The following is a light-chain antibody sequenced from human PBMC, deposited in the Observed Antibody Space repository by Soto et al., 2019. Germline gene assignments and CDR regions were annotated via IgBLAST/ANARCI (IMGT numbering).Light chain of an antibody. J-gene: IGLJ3*02. V-gene: IGLV2-14*02. CDR2: EGT. Sequence: QSALTQPASVSASPGQSITIPCTGTSSDVGSYNLVSWFQQHPGKVPKLLIYEGTKRPSGLSDRFSGSRSGNTASLTISGLQAEDESDYYCISYTSSSTWVFGGGTKVTVL. CDR3: ISYTSSSTWV. CDR1: SSDVGSYNL.